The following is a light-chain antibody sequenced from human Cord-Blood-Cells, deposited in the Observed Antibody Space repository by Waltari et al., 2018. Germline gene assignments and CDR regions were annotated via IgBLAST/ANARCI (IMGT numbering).Light chain of an antibody. CDR3: LLSYSGAWV. Sequence: VVTQEPSLTASSGLSVTLTCGSRLRSATSAHYPYWFQQNPGHPPRTLIYDTSNKHSWTPARFAGSLLGGKAALTLSGAQPEDEAEYYCLLSYSGAWVFGGGTKLTVL. CDR1: LRSATSAHY. J-gene: IGLJ3*02. V-gene: IGLV7-46*01. CDR2: DTS.